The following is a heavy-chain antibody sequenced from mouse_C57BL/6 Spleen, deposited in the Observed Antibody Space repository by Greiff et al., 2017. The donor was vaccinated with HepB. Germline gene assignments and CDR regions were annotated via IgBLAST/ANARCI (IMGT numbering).Heavy chain of an antibody. CDR1: GYTFTDYY. CDR3: ARKGVREGGGFDY. CDR2: INPYNGGT. D-gene: IGHD2-14*01. Sequence: EVQLQQSGPVLVKPGASVKMSCKASGYTFTDYYMNWVKQSHGKSLEWIGVINPYNGGTSYNQKFKGKATLTVDKSSSTAYMELNSLTSEDSAVYYCARKGVREGGGFDYWGQGTTLTVSS. J-gene: IGHJ2*01. V-gene: IGHV1-19*01.